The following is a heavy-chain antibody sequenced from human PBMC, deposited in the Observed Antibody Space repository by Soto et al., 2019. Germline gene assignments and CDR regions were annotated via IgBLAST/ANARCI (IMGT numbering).Heavy chain of an antibody. Sequence: QVQLVQSGPEVKKPGSSVKVSCKTSGGTLSSYRISWVRQAPGQGLEWVGRIITFVGKANVAQQFQGRVTITAYRSTDTTYMELRRLTSDDTAVYNCARVTGGHDSGGNYMDVWGTGTTVTVSS. J-gene: IGHJ6*03. D-gene: IGHD5-12*01. CDR3: ARVTGGHDSGGNYMDV. V-gene: IGHV1-69*08. CDR1: GGTLSSYR. CDR2: IITFVGKA.